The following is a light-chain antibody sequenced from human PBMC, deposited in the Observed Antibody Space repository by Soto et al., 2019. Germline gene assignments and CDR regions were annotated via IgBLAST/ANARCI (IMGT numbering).Light chain of an antibody. CDR2: AVN. J-gene: IGLJ2*01. Sequence: SVLTQPASLSGSPGQSITISCTGTSSDVGAYNYVSWYQQHPGKAPKLMIYAVNDRPSGVSDRFSGSKSGNTASLTISGFQAEDEADYYCSSYTTSNTVIFGGGTKVTVL. CDR1: SSDVGAYNY. CDR3: SSYTTSNTVI. V-gene: IGLV2-14*03.